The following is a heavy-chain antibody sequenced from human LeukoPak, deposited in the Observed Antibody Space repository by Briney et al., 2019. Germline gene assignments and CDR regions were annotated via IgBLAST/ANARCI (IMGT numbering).Heavy chain of an antibody. V-gene: IGHV6-1*01. CDR1: GDSVSSNSVT. J-gene: IGHJ5*02. CDR2: TYYRSTWYN. D-gene: IGHD2-2*01. CDR3: ARGLTQYDCFDP. Sequence: SQTLSLTCAISGDSVSSNSVTWNWIRQSPSRGLEWLGRTYYRSTWYNNYAVSVRGRITVNPDTSKNQFSLHLNSVTPEDTAVYYCARGLTQYDCFDPWGQGILVTVSS.